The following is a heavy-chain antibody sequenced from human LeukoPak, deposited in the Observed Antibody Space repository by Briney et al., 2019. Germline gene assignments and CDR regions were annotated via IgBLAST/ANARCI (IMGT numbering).Heavy chain of an antibody. V-gene: IGHV4-38-2*02. Sequence: PSETLSLTCVVSGYSIGSGYYWGWIRQSPGEELEWIGTINHSGATYCNPALRSRVTISVDTSRNQFSLKMRSVTATDTAVYYCARDAGKSYVGWFDPWGQGTLVVVSS. J-gene: IGHJ5*02. CDR1: GYSIGSGYY. CDR2: INHSGAT. CDR3: ARDAGKSYVGWFDP. D-gene: IGHD1-26*01.